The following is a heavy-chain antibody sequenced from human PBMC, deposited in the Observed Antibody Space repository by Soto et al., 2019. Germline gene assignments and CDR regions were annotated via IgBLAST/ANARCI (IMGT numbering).Heavy chain of an antibody. D-gene: IGHD3-3*01. CDR3: AKGGLLLEWLQHFDY. V-gene: IGHV3-23*01. Sequence: EVQLLESGGGLVQPGGSLRLSCAASGFTFSSYAMSWVRQAPGKGLEWVSAISGSGGSTYYADSVKGRFTISRDNSKNPLYLQMNSLRAEDTAVYYCAKGGLLLEWLQHFDYWGQGTLVTVSS. CDR2: ISGSGGST. CDR1: GFTFSSYA. J-gene: IGHJ4*02.